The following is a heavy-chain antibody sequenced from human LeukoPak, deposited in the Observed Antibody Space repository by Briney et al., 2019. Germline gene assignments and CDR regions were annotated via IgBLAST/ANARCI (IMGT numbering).Heavy chain of an antibody. J-gene: IGHJ4*02. D-gene: IGHD3-10*01. V-gene: IGHV4/OR15-8*02. CDR3: ATRHHSRTYMVPLDS. Sequence: SETLSLTCAVYGVSINSDNWWTWVRQPPGKGLEWIGETHRSGDTKYNPSLNGRVTISMDNSKNQLSLNLISVTAADTAIYFCATRHHSRTYMVPLDSWGQGTLVTVSS. CDR2: THRSGDT. CDR1: GVSINSDNW.